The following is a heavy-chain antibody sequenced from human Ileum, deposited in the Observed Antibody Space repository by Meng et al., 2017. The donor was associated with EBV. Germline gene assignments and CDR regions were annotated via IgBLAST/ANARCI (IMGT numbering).Heavy chain of an antibody. Sequence: ADPGLVKPVTTPALPCSVPGRSNSSSNYNWSWIRQPPGKGLEWSGHIYNSGSTYYNPSLKSRITISVDTSKNQFSLKLSSVTAADTAVYYCARGQKGYFDLWGRGTLVTVSS. CDR3: ARGQKGYFDL. CDR1: GRSNSSSNYN. CDR2: IYNSGST. J-gene: IGHJ2*01. V-gene: IGHV4-30-4*01.